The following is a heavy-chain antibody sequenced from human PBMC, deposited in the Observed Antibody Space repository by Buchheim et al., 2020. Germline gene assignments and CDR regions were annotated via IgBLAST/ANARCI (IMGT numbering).Heavy chain of an antibody. V-gene: IGHV3-7*01. CDR1: GFTPSSDW. CDR2: INQDGSEK. J-gene: IGHJ4*02. Sequence: EVQVVESGGTLVQPGGSLRLSCTASGFTPSSDWMDWVRQAPGKGLAWVANINQDGSEKYIVDSVRGRFHISRDNAKNPGHLQMNSLRAEDTAVYDCSRRLDYWGQGTL. CDR3: SRRLDY.